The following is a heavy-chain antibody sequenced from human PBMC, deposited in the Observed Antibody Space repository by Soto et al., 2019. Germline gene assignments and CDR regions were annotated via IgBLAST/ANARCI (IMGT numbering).Heavy chain of an antibody. Sequence: QVQLVQSGAKVKKPGSSVKVSCKASGGTFNTHTINWVRQAPGQGLEWMGRVVPLLGIESHPQKFQDRLTMTAESPTGTVFVERSDPRSEDTSVYYSTPSRSPVAVVPGPRQHFDSWGQGTLITVSS. CDR3: TPSRSPVAVVPGPRQHFDS. CDR1: GGTFNTHT. CDR2: VVPLLGIE. J-gene: IGHJ4*02. V-gene: IGHV1-69*02. D-gene: IGHD6-19*01.